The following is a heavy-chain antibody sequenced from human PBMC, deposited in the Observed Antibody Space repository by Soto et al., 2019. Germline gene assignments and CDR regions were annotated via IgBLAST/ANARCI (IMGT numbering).Heavy chain of an antibody. J-gene: IGHJ4*02. D-gene: IGHD6-13*01. V-gene: IGHV4-34*01. CDR2: INHSGST. Sequence: QVQLQQWGAGLLKPSETLSLTCAVYGGSFSGYYWSWIRQPPGKGLEWIGEINHSGSTNYNPSLKSRVTISVDSSRNQSSLKLSSVTAADTAVYYCARGQILYYSAAAGTDPPFYYWCQGTLVTVSS. CDR3: ARGQILYYSAAAGTDPPFYY. CDR1: GGSFSGYY.